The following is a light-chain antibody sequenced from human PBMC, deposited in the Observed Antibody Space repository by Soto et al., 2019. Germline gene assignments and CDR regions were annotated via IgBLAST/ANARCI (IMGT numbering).Light chain of an antibody. CDR2: EVS. J-gene: IGLJ1*01. Sequence: QSALTQPASVSGSPGQSITISCTGTSSDVGSYNFVSWYQQHPGKAPKLMISEVSKRPSGVSNRFSGSKSGNTASLTVSGLQAEDEADYYCSSYAGSNNYVFGTGTKLTVL. CDR1: SSDVGSYNF. V-gene: IGLV2-14*02. CDR3: SSYAGSNNYV.